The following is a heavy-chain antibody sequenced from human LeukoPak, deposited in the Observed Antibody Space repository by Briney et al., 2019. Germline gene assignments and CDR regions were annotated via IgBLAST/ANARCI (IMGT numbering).Heavy chain of an antibody. D-gene: IGHD2-21*02. Sequence: GSLRLSCAASGFTFSSYWMSWVRQAPGKGLEWVANIKQDGSEKYYVDSVKGRFTISRDNAKNSLYLQMNSLRAEDTAVYYCARHPLVTGNYYYYYYMDVWGKGTTVTVSS. CDR2: IKQDGSEK. CDR3: ARHPLVTGNYYYYYYMDV. CDR1: GFTFSSYW. V-gene: IGHV3-7*01. J-gene: IGHJ6*03.